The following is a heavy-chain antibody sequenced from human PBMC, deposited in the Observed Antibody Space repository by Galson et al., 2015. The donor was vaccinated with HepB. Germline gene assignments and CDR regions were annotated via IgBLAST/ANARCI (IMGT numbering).Heavy chain of an antibody. CDR1: GFHFWNSG. J-gene: IGHJ4*02. V-gene: IGHV3-30*18. Sequence: SLRLSCATSGFHFWNSGIHWVRQAPGNGLEWVTFISYDGSDQYYADSMKGRVTISRDNSMNAVYLQIDSVTTEDTAVYYCAKDRQYCTGGYCYNYFDYWGQGALVTVSS. CDR2: ISYDGSDQ. CDR3: AKDRQYCTGGYCYNYFDY. D-gene: IGHD2-8*02.